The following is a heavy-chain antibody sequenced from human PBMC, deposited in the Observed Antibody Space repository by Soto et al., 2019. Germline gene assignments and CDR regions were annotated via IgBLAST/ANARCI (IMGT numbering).Heavy chain of an antibody. V-gene: IGHV1-2*02. CDR3: ARRAETNGWNGFGADKYYFDF. D-gene: IGHD1-1*01. CDR2: ISPKSGGT. CDR1: GYTFTGYY. J-gene: IGHJ4*02. Sequence: QVQLVQSGAEVKESGASVKVSCKASGYTFTGYYIHWVRQAPGQGLEWVGEISPKSGGTRYAQKFQGRVTMTKDTSITTVYMELSNLSPDDTAVYYCARRAETNGWNGFGADKYYFDFWGQGTLVTVSS.